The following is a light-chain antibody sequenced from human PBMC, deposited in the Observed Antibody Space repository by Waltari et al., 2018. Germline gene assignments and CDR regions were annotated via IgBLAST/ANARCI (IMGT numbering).Light chain of an antibody. CDR1: QDISSW. J-gene: IGKJ4*01. V-gene: IGKV1D-12*01. Sequence: DLQMTQSPSSVSASVGDRVTITCRASQDISSWLAWYQQKSGKAPNLLISAASSLQSGVPSRFSGSGSGTDFTLTISSLQPEDFATYYCLQTNSLPFTFGGGTNVEIK. CDR2: AAS. CDR3: LQTNSLPFT.